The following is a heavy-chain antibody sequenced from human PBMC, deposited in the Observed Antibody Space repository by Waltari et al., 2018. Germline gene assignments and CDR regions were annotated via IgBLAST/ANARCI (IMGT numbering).Heavy chain of an antibody. CDR2: IIPIFGTA. D-gene: IGHD5-12*01. J-gene: IGHJ4*02. CDR1: GGTFSSYA. Sequence: QVQLVQSGAEVKKPGSSVKVSCKASGGTFSSYAISWVRQAPGQGLEWMGGIIPIFGTANYAQKFQGRVTITADESTSTAYMELSSLRSEDTAVYYCARVGGPFKRVEMATWLDYWGQGTLVTVSS. V-gene: IGHV1-69*12. CDR3: ARVGGPFKRVEMATWLDY.